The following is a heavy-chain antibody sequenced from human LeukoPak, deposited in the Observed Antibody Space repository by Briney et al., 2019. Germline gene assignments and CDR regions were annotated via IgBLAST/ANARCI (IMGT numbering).Heavy chain of an antibody. D-gene: IGHD1-7*01. CDR2: INPNSGGT. Sequence: EASVKVSCKASGYTFTGYYMHWVRQAPGQGLEWMGWINPNSGGTNYAQKFQGRVTMTRDTSISTAYMELSRLRSDDTAVYYCASLQAWNYDPSDYWGQGTLVTVSS. CDR3: ASLQAWNYDPSDY. J-gene: IGHJ4*02. CDR1: GYTFTGYY. V-gene: IGHV1-2*02.